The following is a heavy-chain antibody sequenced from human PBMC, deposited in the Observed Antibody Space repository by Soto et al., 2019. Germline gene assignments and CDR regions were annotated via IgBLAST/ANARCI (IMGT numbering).Heavy chain of an antibody. CDR1: GGTFSNYA. J-gene: IGHJ4*02. V-gene: IGHV1-69*01. CDR2: ITPVFGTA. D-gene: IGHD3-22*01. Sequence: QVQLVQSGAEVKKPGSSVKVSCKASGGTFSNYAIDWVRQAPGQGREWMGGITPVFGTANYAQKFQGRITVTADESTSTAYMELRSLRSEDTAVYYCARGVHYDSRGYYYFYWGQGTLVTVSS. CDR3: ARGVHYDSRGYYYFY.